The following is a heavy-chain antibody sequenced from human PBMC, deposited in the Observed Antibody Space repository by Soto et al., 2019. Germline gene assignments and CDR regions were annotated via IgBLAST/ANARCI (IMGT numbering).Heavy chain of an antibody. J-gene: IGHJ4*02. Sequence: SETLSLTCTVSGDSISSYYWTWIRQPPGKGLEYIGYIYYSGRTYYNPSLKSRVTISVDTSKNQFSLKLSSVTAADTAVHYCARGHLGITTTGTWYDFDYWGQGTLVTVSS. CDR2: IYYSGRT. CDR1: GDSISSYY. CDR3: ARGHLGITTTGTWYDFDY. D-gene: IGHD2-15*01. V-gene: IGHV4-59*01.